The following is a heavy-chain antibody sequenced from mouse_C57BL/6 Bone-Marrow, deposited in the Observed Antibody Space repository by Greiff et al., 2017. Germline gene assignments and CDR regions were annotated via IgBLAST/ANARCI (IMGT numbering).Heavy chain of an antibody. CDR2: ISSNGNNYAT. V-gene: IGHV10-1*01. CDR1: GFTFNTYA. Sequence: EVKGVESGGGLVQPKGSLKLSCAASGFTFNTYAMNWVRQAPGKGLEWVARISSNGNNYATYYADSVKDIFTISRDDSESMLNLKMNNVKTDDTAMYYCVGRGLDYWGQGTLVTVS. J-gene: IGHJ4*01. CDR3: VGRGLDY.